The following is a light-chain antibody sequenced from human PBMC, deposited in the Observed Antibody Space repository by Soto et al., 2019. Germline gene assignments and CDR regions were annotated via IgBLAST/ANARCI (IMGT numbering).Light chain of an antibody. J-gene: IGLJ1*01. CDR2: AVS. Sequence: VLTQPASVSGSPGQSITISCTGTSSDVGLYDYVSWYQQHPGKAPQLMIDAVSNRPSGVSNRFSASKSGNTASLFISGIQAEEEADYYCSSYKSDSSYVFGSGTKVT. V-gene: IGLV2-14*01. CDR3: SSYKSDSSYV. CDR1: SSDVGLYDY.